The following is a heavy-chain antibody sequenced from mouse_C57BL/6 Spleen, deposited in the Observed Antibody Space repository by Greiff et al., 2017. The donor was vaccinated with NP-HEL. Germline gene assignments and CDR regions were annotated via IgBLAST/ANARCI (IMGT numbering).Heavy chain of an antibody. CDR2: ISYSGST. Sequence: VQLKQSGPGMVKPSQSLSLTCTVTGYSITSGYDWHWIRHFPGNKLEWMGYISYSGSTNYNPSLKSRISITHDTSKNHFFLKLNSVTTEDTATYYCARGDDCGYFDYWGQGTTLTVSS. D-gene: IGHD2-4*01. CDR1: GYSITSGYD. V-gene: IGHV3-1*01. J-gene: IGHJ2*01. CDR3: ARGDDCGYFDY.